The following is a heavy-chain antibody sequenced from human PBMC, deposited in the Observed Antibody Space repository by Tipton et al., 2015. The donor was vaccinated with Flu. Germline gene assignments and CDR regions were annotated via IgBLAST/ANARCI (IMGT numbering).Heavy chain of an antibody. CDR2: IYYSGST. D-gene: IGHD4-17*01. CDR1: GGSISSYY. CDR3: ARGGTTVTLDY. V-gene: IGHV4-59*01. J-gene: IGHJ4*02. Sequence: TLSLTCTVSGGSISSYYWSWIRQPPGKGLEWIGYIYYSGSTNYNPSLKSRVTISVDTSKNQFSLKLSSVTAADTAVYYCARGGTTVTLDYWGQGTLVTVSS.